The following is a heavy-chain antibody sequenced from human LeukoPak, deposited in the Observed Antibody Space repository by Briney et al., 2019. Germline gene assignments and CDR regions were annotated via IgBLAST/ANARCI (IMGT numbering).Heavy chain of an antibody. Sequence: SETLSLTCTVSGGSISSYYWSWIRQPPGKGLEWIGYIYYSGSTNYNPSLKSRVTISVDTSKNQFSLKLSSVTAADTAVYYCARDLGIAARPHFDYWGQGTLVTVSS. V-gene: IGHV4-59*12. CDR1: GGSISSYY. CDR3: ARDLGIAARPHFDY. J-gene: IGHJ4*02. CDR2: IYYSGST. D-gene: IGHD6-6*01.